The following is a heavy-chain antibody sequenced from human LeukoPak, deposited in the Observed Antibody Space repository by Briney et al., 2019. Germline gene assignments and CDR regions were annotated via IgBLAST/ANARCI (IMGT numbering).Heavy chain of an antibody. D-gene: IGHD2-2*01. CDR1: GRTFSSYA. CDR2: IIPLFGTA. J-gene: IGHJ4*02. CDR3: AREGPDIVVVPAAMGLRRHFDY. Sequence: SVKVSCKASGRTFSSYAISWVRQATGQGLEWMGGIIPLFGTANYAQKFQGRVTITADESTSTAYMELSSLRSEDTAVYYCAREGPDIVVVPAAMGLRRHFDYWGQGTLVTVSS. V-gene: IGHV1-69*01.